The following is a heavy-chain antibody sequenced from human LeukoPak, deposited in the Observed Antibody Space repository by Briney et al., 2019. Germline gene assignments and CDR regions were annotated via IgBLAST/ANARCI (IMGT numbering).Heavy chain of an antibody. D-gene: IGHD1-1*01. V-gene: IGHV1-24*01. CDR1: GYTFTELS. CDR3: ATGYNWNGGYYYYYYGMDV. J-gene: IGHJ6*02. CDR2: FDPEDGET. Sequence: ASVKVSCKVSGYTFTELSMHWVRQAPGKGLEWMGGFDPEDGETIYAQKFQGRVTMTEDTSTDTAYMELSSLRSEDTAVYYCATGYNWNGGYYYYYYGMDVWGQGTTVTVSS.